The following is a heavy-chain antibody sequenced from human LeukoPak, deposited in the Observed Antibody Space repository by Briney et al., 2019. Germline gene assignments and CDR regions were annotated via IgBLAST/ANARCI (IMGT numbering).Heavy chain of an antibody. Sequence: PSETLSLTCTVSGGSISSSSYYWGWIRQPPGKGLEWIGSIYYSGSTYYNPSLKSRVTISVDTSKNQFSLKLSSVTAADTAVYYCARHTRVASFISRPYYYYYYMDVWGKGTTVTISS. CDR1: GGSISSSSYY. CDR2: IYYSGST. V-gene: IGHV4-39*01. D-gene: IGHD2-15*01. CDR3: ARHTRVASFISRPYYYYYYMDV. J-gene: IGHJ6*03.